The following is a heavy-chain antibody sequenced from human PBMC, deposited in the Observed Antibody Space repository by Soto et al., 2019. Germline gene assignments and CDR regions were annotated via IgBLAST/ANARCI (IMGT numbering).Heavy chain of an antibody. Sequence: GGSLRLSCAASGFTFSSYAMHWVRQAPGKGLEWVSAISGSGGSTYYADSVKGRFTISRDNSKNTLYLQMNSLRAEDAAVDYCSRHRAAVSSWSGFDYWGQGTLVTVSS. V-gene: IGHV3-23*01. J-gene: IGHJ4*02. D-gene: IGHD6-13*01. CDR2: ISGSGGST. CDR3: SRHRAAVSSWSGFDY. CDR1: GFTFSSYA.